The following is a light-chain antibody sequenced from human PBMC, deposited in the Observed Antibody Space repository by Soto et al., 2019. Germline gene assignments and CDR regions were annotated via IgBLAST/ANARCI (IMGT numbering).Light chain of an antibody. CDR3: SSYTSSSTLV. J-gene: IGLJ2*01. V-gene: IGLV2-14*01. Sequence: QSALTQPASVSGSPGQLITISCTGTSSDVGGYTFVSWYQQYPGTAPKLMIYDVSSRPSGVSDRFSGSKSGNTASLTISGLQAEDEADYYCSSYTSSSTLVFGGGTKLTVL. CDR1: SSDVGGYTF. CDR2: DVS.